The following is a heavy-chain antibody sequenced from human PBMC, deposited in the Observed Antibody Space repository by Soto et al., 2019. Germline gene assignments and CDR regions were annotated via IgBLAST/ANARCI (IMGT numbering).Heavy chain of an antibody. CDR1: GFTFSSYS. CDR3: ARAMVAARYYYYYYGMDV. J-gene: IGHJ6*02. CDR2: ISSSSSTI. Sequence: GALRLSCAASGFTFSSYSMNWVRQAPGKGLEWVSYISSSSSTIYYADSVKGRFTISRDKAKNSLYLQMNSLRAEDTAVYYCARAMVAARYYYYYYGMDVWGQGTTVTLSS. D-gene: IGHD6-6*01. V-gene: IGHV3-48*01.